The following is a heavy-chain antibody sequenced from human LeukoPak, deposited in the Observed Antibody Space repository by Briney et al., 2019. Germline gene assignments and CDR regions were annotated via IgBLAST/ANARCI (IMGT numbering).Heavy chain of an antibody. CDR2: IYYSGST. V-gene: IGHV4-59*02. CDR1: GGSVSSYY. J-gene: IGHJ4*02. Sequence: KPSETLSLTCTVSGGSVSSYYWSWIRQSPGKGLEWIGYIYYSGSTNHNPSLKSRVTISVDTSKNQFSLRLSSVTAADTAVYYCARVRAGSGWNFDYWGQGTLVTVPS. CDR3: ARVRAGSGWNFDY. D-gene: IGHD6-19*01.